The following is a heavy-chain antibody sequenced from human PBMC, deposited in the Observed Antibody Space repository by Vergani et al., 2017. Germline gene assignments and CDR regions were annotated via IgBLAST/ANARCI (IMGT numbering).Heavy chain of an antibody. J-gene: IGHJ4*01. V-gene: IGHV3-23*01. CDR1: GFTFSSYA. CDR2: ISGSGGST. Sequence: EVQLLESGGGLVQPGGSLRLSCAASGFTFSSYAMSWVRQAPGKGLEWVSAISGSGGSTYYADSVKGRFTISRDNSKNTLYLQMNSLRAEDTAVYYCARAYGRYDGFYYWCQRSLVTVSS. CDR3: ARAYGRYDGFYY. D-gene: IGHD3-16*01.